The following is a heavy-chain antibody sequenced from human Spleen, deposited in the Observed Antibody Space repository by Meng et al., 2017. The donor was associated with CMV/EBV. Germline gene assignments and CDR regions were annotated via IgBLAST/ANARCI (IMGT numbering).Heavy chain of an antibody. D-gene: IGHD3-3*01. CDR1: GFTFGRYA. CDR2: ISSSSSYI. Sequence: GESLKISCAASGFTFGRYAMAWVRQAPGKGLEWVSSISSSSSYIYYADSVKGRFTISRDIFKNTLYLQMNSLRAEDTAVYYCARGGYDFWTGFYWNYWGQGTLVTVSS. J-gene: IGHJ4*02. V-gene: IGHV3-21*04. CDR3: ARGGYDFWTGFYWNY.